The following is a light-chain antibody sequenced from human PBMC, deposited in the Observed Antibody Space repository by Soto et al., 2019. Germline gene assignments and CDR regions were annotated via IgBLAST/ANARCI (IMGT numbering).Light chain of an antibody. CDR2: KAS. CDR1: QTISSW. V-gene: IGKV1-5*03. J-gene: IGKJ1*01. CDR3: QQYHIYSGT. Sequence: EIQMSQSSSTLSGSVGDRVTITCRASQTISSWLAWYQQKPGKAPKLLIYKASTLKSGVPSRFSGSGSGTEFTLTINSLQPDDFATYYCQQYHIYSGTFGQGTKVDIK.